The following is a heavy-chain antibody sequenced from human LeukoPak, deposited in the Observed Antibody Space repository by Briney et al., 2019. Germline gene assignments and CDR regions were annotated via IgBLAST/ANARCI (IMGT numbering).Heavy chain of an antibody. V-gene: IGHV3-21*01. D-gene: IGHD3-22*01. J-gene: IGHJ4*02. CDR2: ISSSSSYI. CDR1: GFTFSSYS. CDR3: AREDYYDSSGSDY. Sequence: SGGSLRLSCAASGFTFSSYSMNWVRQAPGKGLEWVSSISSSSSYINYADSVKGRFTISRDNAKNSLYLQMNSLRAEDTAVYYCAREDYYDSSGSDYWGQGTLVTVSS.